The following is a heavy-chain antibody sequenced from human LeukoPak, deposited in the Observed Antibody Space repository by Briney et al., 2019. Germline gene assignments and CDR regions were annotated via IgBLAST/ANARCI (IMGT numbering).Heavy chain of an antibody. D-gene: IGHD1-26*01. Sequence: PSETLSLTCAVYGGSFSGYYWSWIRQPPGKGLKWIGEINHSGSTNYNPSLKSRVTISVDTSKNQFSLKLSSVTAADTAVYYCARTLVGATDYYYYYMDVWGKGTTVTISS. V-gene: IGHV4-34*01. CDR3: ARTLVGATDYYYYYMDV. CDR2: INHSGST. CDR1: GGSFSGYY. J-gene: IGHJ6*03.